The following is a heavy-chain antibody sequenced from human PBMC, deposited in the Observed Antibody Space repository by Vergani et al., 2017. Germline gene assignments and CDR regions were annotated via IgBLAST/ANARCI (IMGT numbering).Heavy chain of an antibody. CDR3: ARDRRMVRGVVYFDY. V-gene: IGHV3-48*03. CDR2: ISSSGSTI. Sequence: VQLVESGGGVVQPGRSLRLSCAASGFTFSSYEMNWVRQAPGKGLEWVSYISSSGSTIYYADSVKGRFTISRDNAKNSLYLQMNSLRAEDTAVYYCARDRRMVRGVVYFDYWGQGTLVTVSS. CDR1: GFTFSSYE. D-gene: IGHD3-10*01. J-gene: IGHJ4*02.